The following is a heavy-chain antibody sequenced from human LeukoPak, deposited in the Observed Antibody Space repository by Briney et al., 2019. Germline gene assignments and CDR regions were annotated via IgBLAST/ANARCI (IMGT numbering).Heavy chain of an antibody. D-gene: IGHD6-13*01. V-gene: IGHV1-8*01. CDR1: GYTFTSYD. Sequence: AASVTVSCKASGYTFTSYDINWVRQATGQGLEWMGWMNPNSGDTGYAQKFQGRVTMTRNTSISTAYMELSSLRSEDTAVYYCAREKGIAAAGTGEFDYWGQGTLVTVSS. CDR2: MNPNSGDT. J-gene: IGHJ4*02. CDR3: AREKGIAAAGTGEFDY.